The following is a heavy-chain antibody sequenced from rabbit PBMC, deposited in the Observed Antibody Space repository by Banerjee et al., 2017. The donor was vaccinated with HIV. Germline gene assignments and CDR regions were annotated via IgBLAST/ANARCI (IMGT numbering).Heavy chain of an antibody. V-gene: IGHV1S40*01. J-gene: IGHJ4*01. CDR3: ARETGYAGGGYSFNL. CDR1: GFDFSSYYY. CDR2: IGTASGST. D-gene: IGHD8-1*01. Sequence: LVESGGDLVKPGASLTLTCKASGFDFSSYYYMCWVHQAPGKGLEWIGCIGTASGSTYYASWAKGRFTISKTSSTTVTLQMTSLTAADTATYFCARETGYAGGGYSFNLWGQGTLVTVS.